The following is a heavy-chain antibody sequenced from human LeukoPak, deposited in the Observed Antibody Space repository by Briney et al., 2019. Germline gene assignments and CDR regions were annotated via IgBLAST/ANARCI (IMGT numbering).Heavy chain of an antibody. V-gene: IGHV3-7*01. CDR1: GFTFSSYW. Sequence: GGSLRLSCAASGFTFSSYWMSWVRQAPGKGLEWVANIKQDGSEKYYVDSVKGRFTISRDNAKNSLYLQMNSLRAEDTAVYYCARVRGGDYGDYDSYYYYYGMDVWGQGTTVTVSS. CDR3: ARVRGGDYGDYDSYYYYYGMDV. J-gene: IGHJ6*02. CDR2: IKQDGSEK. D-gene: IGHD4-17*01.